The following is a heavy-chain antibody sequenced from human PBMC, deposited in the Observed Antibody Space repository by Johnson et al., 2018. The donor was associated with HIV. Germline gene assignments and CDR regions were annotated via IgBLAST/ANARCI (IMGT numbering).Heavy chain of an antibody. CDR3: AKDDLGASGAFDI. J-gene: IGHJ3*02. D-gene: IGHD1-26*01. Sequence: QVQLVESGGGLVQPGGSLRLSCAASGFTFSNAWMTWVRQAPGKGLEWVAVISYDGSNKYYADSVKGRFTISRDNSKNTLYLQMNSLRAEDTAVYYCAKDDLGASGAFDIWGQGTMVTVSS. CDR2: ISYDGSNK. CDR1: GFTFSNAW. V-gene: IGHV3-30*18.